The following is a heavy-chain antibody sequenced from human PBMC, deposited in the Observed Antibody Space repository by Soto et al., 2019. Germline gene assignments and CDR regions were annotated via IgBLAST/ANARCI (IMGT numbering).Heavy chain of an antibody. Sequence: GASVKVSCKASGYTFTSYDINWVRQATGQGLEWMGWMNPNSGNTGYAQKFQGRVTMTRNTSISTAYMELSSLRSEDTAVYYCARGDIVVVPAASPRGFDPWGQGTLVTVSS. CDR3: ARGDIVVVPAASPRGFDP. D-gene: IGHD2-2*01. CDR2: MNPNSGNT. V-gene: IGHV1-8*01. CDR1: GYTFTSYD. J-gene: IGHJ5*02.